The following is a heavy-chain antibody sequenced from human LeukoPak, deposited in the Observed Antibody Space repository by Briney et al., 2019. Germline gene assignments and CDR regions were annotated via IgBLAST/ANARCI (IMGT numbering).Heavy chain of an antibody. CDR1: GFTVSSNY. CDR3: ASDPIPSAARTYYYYYYMDV. Sequence: GGSLRLSCAASGFTVSSNYMSWVRQAPGKGLEWVSVIYSGGSTYYADSVKGRFTISRDNYKNTLYLQMNSLRAEDTAVYYCASDPIPSAARTYYYYYYMDVWGKGTTVTVSS. J-gene: IGHJ6*03. D-gene: IGHD6-13*01. CDR2: IYSGGST. V-gene: IGHV3-66*02.